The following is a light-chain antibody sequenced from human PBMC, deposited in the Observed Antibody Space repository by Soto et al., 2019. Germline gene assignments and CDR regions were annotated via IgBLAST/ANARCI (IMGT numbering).Light chain of an antibody. CDR2: YAS. J-gene: IGKJ4*01. V-gene: IGKV3-11*01. Sequence: VLTQSPATLSLSPGERATLSCRASQTVSRYLAWYQQKPGQAPRLLIYYASNWAAGNPARFSGSGSGTDYTHTISSVEPEEFAVYYCQQRSTWPFLTFGGGTNVEI. CDR3: QQRSTWPFLT. CDR1: QTVSRY.